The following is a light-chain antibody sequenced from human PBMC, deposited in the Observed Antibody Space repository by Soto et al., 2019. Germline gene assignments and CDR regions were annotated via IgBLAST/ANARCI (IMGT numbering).Light chain of an antibody. CDR2: EVS. Sequence: QSALTQPASVSGSPGQSITISCTGTSSDVGSYNLVSWYQQHPGKAPKLMIYEVSKRPSGVSNRFSGSKSGNTASLTISGLQAEDEADYYGCSYAGSWVFGGGTKLTVL. CDR1: SSDVGSYNL. J-gene: IGLJ3*02. CDR3: CSYAGSWV. V-gene: IGLV2-23*02.